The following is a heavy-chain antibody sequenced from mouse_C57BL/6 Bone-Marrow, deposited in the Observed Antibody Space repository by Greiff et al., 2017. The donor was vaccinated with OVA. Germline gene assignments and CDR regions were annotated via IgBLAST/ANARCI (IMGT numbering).Heavy chain of an antibody. CDR3: ARRGNRGYFDV. CDR1: GFTFSSYG. D-gene: IGHD2-1*01. J-gene: IGHJ1*03. Sequence: EVNVVESGGDLVKPGGSLKLSCAASGFTFSSYGMSWVRQTPDKRLEWVATISSGGSYTYYPDSVKGRFTISRDNAKNTLYLQMSSLKSEDTAMYYCARRGNRGYFDVWGTGTTVTVSS. V-gene: IGHV5-6*02. CDR2: ISSGGSYT.